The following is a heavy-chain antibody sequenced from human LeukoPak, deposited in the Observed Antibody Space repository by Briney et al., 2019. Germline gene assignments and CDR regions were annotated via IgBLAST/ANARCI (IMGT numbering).Heavy chain of an antibody. CDR1: GGSISSYY. CDR2: IYYSGST. V-gene: IGHV4-59*01. Sequence: SEILSLTCTVSGGSISSYYWSWIRQPPGKGLEWIGYIYYSGSTNYNPSLKSRVTISVDTSKNQFSLKLSSVTAADTAVYYCARDLGRYGDYPPGNGMDVWGQGTTVTVSS. J-gene: IGHJ6*02. CDR3: ARDLGRYGDYPPGNGMDV. D-gene: IGHD4-17*01.